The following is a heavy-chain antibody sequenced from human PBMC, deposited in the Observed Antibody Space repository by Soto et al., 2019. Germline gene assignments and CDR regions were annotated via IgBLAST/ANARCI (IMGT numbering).Heavy chain of an antibody. V-gene: IGHV3-33*01. J-gene: IGHJ4*02. CDR1: GFTFSSYG. D-gene: IGHD4-17*01. CDR3: ARNRTVTTELDY. CDR2: IWYDGSNK. Sequence: GGSLRLSCAASGFTFSSYGMHWVRQAPGKGLEWVAVIWYDGSNKYYADSVKGRFTISRDNSKNTLYLQMNSLRAEDTAVYYCARNRTVTTELDYWGQGTLVTVSS.